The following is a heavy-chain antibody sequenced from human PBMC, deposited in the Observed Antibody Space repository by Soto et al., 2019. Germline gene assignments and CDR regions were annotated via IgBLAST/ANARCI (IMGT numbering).Heavy chain of an antibody. CDR1: GYTFTSYG. J-gene: IGHJ3*02. Sequence: QVQLVQSGAEVKKPGASVKVSCKASGYTFTSYGISWVRQAPGQGLEWMGWISAYNGNTNYAQKIQGRVTMPTDTSTSTAYMELRSLRSDDTAVYYCARDPGWQLVHRHDAFDIWGQGTMVTVSS. CDR2: ISAYNGNT. V-gene: IGHV1-18*01. D-gene: IGHD6-6*01. CDR3: ARDPGWQLVHRHDAFDI.